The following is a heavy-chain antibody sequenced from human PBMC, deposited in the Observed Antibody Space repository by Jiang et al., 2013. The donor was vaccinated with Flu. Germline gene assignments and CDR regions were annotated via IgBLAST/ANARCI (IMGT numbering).Heavy chain of an antibody. V-gene: IGHV3-74*01. Sequence: AASGFTFSSYWMHWVRQAPGKGLVWVSRINSDGSSTSYADSVKGRFTISRDNAKNTLYLQMNSLRAEDTAVYYCARDLCSSTSCHYFDYWGQGTLVTVSS. D-gene: IGHD2-2*01. CDR1: GFTFSSYW. CDR2: INSDGSST. CDR3: ARDLCSSTSCHYFDY. J-gene: IGHJ4*02.